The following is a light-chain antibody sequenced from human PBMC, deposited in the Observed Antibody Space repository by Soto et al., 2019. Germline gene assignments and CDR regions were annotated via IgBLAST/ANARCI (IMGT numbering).Light chain of an antibody. Sequence: DIQMTQSPSTMSASVGDRVTITCRASQSISRWLAWYQQKPGKVPRLLIYDASSLQSGVPSRFSGRGSGTEFTLSISSLQPDDFATYYCQQYESYWTFGQGTKVEIK. V-gene: IGKV1-5*01. CDR3: QQYESYWT. CDR1: QSISRW. J-gene: IGKJ1*01. CDR2: DAS.